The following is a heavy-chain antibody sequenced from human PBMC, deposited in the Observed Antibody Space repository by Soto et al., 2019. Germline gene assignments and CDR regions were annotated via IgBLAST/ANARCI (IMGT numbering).Heavy chain of an antibody. J-gene: IGHJ4*02. D-gene: IGHD6-19*01. CDR1: GYTFTSYG. Sequence: ASVKVSCKASGYTFTSYGISWVRQAPGQGLEWMGWISAYNGNTNYAQKLQGRVTMTTDTSTSTAYMELRSLRSDDTAVYYCAREPHPSRQQWLVMGLVSDYWGQGTLVTVSS. V-gene: IGHV1-18*01. CDR3: AREPHPSRQQWLVMGLVSDY. CDR2: ISAYNGNT.